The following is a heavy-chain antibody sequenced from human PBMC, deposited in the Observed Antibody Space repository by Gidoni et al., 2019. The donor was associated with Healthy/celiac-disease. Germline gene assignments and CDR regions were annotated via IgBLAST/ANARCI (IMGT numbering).Heavy chain of an antibody. V-gene: IGHV3-23*01. J-gene: IGHJ4*02. Sequence: EVQLLESGGGLVQPGGSLRLSCAASGFTFRSYARGWVLQAPGKGLEWVSAISGSVGSTYHADSVKGRFTISRDNSKNTLYLPMISLRAEDTAVYYCAKAPYYYDSSGYILDDWGQGTLVTVSS. CDR3: AKAPYYYDSSGYILDD. CDR1: GFTFRSYA. D-gene: IGHD3-22*01. CDR2: ISGSVGST.